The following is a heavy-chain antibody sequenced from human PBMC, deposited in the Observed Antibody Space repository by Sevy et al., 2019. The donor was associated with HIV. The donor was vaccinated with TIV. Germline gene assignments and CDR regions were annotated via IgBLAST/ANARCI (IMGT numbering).Heavy chain of an antibody. D-gene: IGHD3-10*01. CDR3: ARESGSGSYVFDY. J-gene: IGHJ4*02. V-gene: IGHV1-69*13. CDR1: GGTFSSYA. Sequence: ASVKVSCKASGGTFSSYAISWVRQAPGQGLEWMGGIIPIFGTANYAQKFQGRVTITADESTSTAYMELSSLRSEDTALYYCARESGSGSYVFDYWGQGTLVTVSS. CDR2: IIPIFGTA.